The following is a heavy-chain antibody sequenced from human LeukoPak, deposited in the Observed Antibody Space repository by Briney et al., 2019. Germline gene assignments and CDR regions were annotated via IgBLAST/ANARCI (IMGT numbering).Heavy chain of an antibody. Sequence: GGSLRLSCAASGFTFYDYAMSWVRQAPGKGLEWVSGISGSGDNTYYTESVKGRFNISRDSSTNTLYLQMNSLRVEDTAVYYCAILSIVLVPAAMQDLDCWGQGTLVTVSS. CDR2: ISGSGDNT. CDR3: AILSIVLVPAAMQDLDC. V-gene: IGHV3-23*01. J-gene: IGHJ4*02. CDR1: GFTFYDYA. D-gene: IGHD2-2*01.